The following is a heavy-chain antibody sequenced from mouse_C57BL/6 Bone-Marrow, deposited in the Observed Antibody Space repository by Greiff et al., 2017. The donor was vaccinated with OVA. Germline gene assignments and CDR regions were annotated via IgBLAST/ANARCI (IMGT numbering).Heavy chain of an antibody. CDR3: ARRGSSYEYFDV. Sequence: QIQLQQPGAELVMPGASVKLSCKASGYTFTSYWMHWVKQRPGQGLEWIGEIDPSDSYTNYNQKFKGKSTLTVDKSSSTAYMQLSSLTSEDSAVYDCARRGSSYEYFDVWGTGTTVTVSS. CDR2: IDPSDSYT. CDR1: GYTFTSYW. V-gene: IGHV1-69*01. J-gene: IGHJ1*03. D-gene: IGHD1-1*01.